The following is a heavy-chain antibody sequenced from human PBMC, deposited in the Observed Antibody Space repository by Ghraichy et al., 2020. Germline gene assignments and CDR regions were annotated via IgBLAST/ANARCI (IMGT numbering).Heavy chain of an antibody. J-gene: IGHJ3*02. CDR1: GGTFSSYT. CDR2: IIPILGIA. V-gene: IGHV1-69*02. D-gene: IGHD5-24*01. CDR3: ARASVEMATIDAFDI. Sequence: VKVSCKASGGTFSSYTISWVRQAPGQGLEWMGRIIPILGIANYAQKFQGRVTITADKSTSTAYMELSSLRSEDTAVYYCARASVEMATIDAFDIWGQGTMVTVSS.